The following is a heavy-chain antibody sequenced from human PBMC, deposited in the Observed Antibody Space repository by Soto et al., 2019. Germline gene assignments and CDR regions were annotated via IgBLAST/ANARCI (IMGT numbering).Heavy chain of an antibody. Sequence: EVQLLESGGGLVQPGGSLRLSCAASGFTFSNYAMSWVRQAPGKGLEWVSAISASGGSTYYADSVKGRFTISRDNSKNTLYLQMNSLRAEDTAVYYCAKRHGDSFWDYSENWGQGTLVTVSS. CDR2: ISASGGST. CDR1: GFTFSNYA. J-gene: IGHJ4*02. V-gene: IGHV3-23*01. CDR3: AKRHGDSFWDYSEN. D-gene: IGHD4-17*01.